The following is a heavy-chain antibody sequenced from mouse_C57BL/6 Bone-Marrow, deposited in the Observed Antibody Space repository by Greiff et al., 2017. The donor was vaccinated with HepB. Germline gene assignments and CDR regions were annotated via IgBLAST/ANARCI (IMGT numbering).Heavy chain of an antibody. Sequence: VQLQQPGAELVKPGASVKLSCKASGYTFTSYWMHWVKQRPGQGLEWIGMIHPNSGSTNYNEKFKSKATLTVDKSSSTAYMKLSSLTSEDSAVYYCARLGLYYFDYWGQGTTLTVSS. CDR1: GYTFTSYW. CDR3: ARLGLYYFDY. J-gene: IGHJ2*01. V-gene: IGHV1-64*01. CDR2: IHPNSGST. D-gene: IGHD3-3*01.